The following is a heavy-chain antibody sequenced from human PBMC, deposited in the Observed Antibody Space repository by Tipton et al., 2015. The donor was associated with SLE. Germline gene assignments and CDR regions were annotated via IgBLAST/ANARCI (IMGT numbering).Heavy chain of an antibody. CDR1: GYSISSGYY. CDR2: IYHNGIT. CDR3: ARVVVVIATPRAYNDR. Sequence: TLSLTCTVSGYSISSGYYWGWVRQYPGKGLECIGSIYHNGITYYNPALKSRVSISVDTSKNQFSLRLSSVTAADTAVYYCARVVVVIATPRAYNDRWGQGTLVTVSS. V-gene: IGHV4-38-2*02. D-gene: IGHD2-21*01. J-gene: IGHJ5*02.